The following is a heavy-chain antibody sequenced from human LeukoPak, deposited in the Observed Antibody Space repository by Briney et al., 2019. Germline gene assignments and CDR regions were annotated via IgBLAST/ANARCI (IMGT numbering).Heavy chain of an antibody. J-gene: IGHJ6*03. D-gene: IGHD5-12*01. CDR1: GFAFSDYT. CDR2: ISGNSNYM. V-gene: IGHV3-21*01. Sequence: PGGSLRLSCAPSGFAFSDYTMNWVRRAPGKGLEWVSSISGNSNYMYYVDSVKGRFTISRDNTKNSLYLQMNSLRAEDTAVYYCARDGSGRRGHYYMDVWGKGTTVTVSS. CDR3: ARDGSGRRGHYYMDV.